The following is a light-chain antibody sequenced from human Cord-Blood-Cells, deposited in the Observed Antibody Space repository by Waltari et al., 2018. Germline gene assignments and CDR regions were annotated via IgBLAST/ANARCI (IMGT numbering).Light chain of an antibody. CDR3: QQRSNWPPYT. J-gene: IGKJ2*01. CDR2: DAS. V-gene: IGKV3-11*01. Sequence: EIVLTQSPATVALSPGERGTLSCRASQRVSIYLPWYQQKPGQAPRLLIYDASNRATGIPARFSGSGSGTDFTLTISSLEPEDFAVYYCQQRSNWPPYTFGQGTKLEIK. CDR1: QRVSIY.